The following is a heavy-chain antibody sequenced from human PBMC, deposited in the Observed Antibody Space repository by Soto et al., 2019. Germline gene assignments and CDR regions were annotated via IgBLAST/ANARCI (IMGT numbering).Heavy chain of an antibody. Sequence: QVQLQESGPRLVKPSETLSLTCTVSGDSMSSYYWSWIRQPAGKGLEWIGRIYTSGRNNYDPPLPGRVTMSIDTSAKQFSLKLNSVTAADTAVYYCDKGSGNYGFDFVGQGTMVTVSS. V-gene: IGHV4-4*07. CDR3: DKGSGNYGFDF. J-gene: IGHJ3*01. CDR1: GDSMSSYY. CDR2: IYTSGRN. D-gene: IGHD1-26*01.